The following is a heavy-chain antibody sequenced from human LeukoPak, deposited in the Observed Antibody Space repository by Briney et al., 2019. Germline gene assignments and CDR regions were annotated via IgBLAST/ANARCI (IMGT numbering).Heavy chain of an antibody. CDR2: MNPNSGNT. CDR1: GYTFTSYY. V-gene: IGHV1-8*02. D-gene: IGHD4-11*01. Sequence: ASVKVSCKASGYTFTSYYMHWVRQAPGQGLEWMGWMNPNSGNTGYAQKFQGRVTMTRNTSISTAYMELSSLRSEDTAVYYCARGHDYSNQFDYWGQGTLVTVSS. J-gene: IGHJ4*02. CDR3: ARGHDYSNQFDY.